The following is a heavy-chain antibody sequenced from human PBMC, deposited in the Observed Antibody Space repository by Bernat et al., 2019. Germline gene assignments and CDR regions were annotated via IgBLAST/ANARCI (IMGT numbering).Heavy chain of an antibody. Sequence: EVQLVESGGALVQPGRSLRLSCAASGFNFDDYAMHWVRQTPGKGLEWVSGINWNGGGIAYTDSVKGRFTISRDNAKNSLNLQINSLRPEDTALYYCAKDRSTTLSACEVWGQGTMVTVSS. V-gene: IGHV3-9*01. CDR1: GFNFDDYA. CDR3: AKDRSTTLSACEV. J-gene: IGHJ3*01. D-gene: IGHD1-1*01. CDR2: INWNGGGI.